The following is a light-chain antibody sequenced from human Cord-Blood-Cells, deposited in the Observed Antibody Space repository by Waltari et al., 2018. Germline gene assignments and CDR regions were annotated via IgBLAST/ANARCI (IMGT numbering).Light chain of an antibody. CDR1: QRVSSN. J-gene: IGKJ1*01. CDR2: GAS. CDR3: QQYNNWWT. Sequence: EIVMTHSSATLSVSRGEGATLSCRASQRVSSNLAWYQQKPGQAPRLHIYGASTRATGIPARFSGSGSGTEFTLTISSLQSEDFAVYYCQQYNNWWTFGQGTKVEIK. V-gene: IGKV3-15*01.